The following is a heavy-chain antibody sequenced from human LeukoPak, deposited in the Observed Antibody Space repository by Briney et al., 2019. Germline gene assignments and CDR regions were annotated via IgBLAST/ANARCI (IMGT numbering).Heavy chain of an antibody. CDR3: ARRYEPTGTTDY. CDR2: IDHSRST. Sequence: PSETLSLTCTVSGYSISNGYYWGWIRQPPGKGLEWIGSIDHSRSTYYNPSLKSRVTISVDTSKNQFSLKMSSVTAADTAVYYCARRYEPTGTTDYWGQGTLVTVSS. CDR1: GYSISNGYY. D-gene: IGHD1-1*01. V-gene: IGHV4-38-2*02. J-gene: IGHJ4*02.